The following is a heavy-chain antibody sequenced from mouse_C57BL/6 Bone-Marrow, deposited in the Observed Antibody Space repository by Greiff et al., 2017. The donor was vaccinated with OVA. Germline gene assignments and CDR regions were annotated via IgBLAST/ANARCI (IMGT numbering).Heavy chain of an antibody. CDR1: GYTFTSYG. CDR2: IYPRSGNT. Sequence: QVQLKQSGAELARPGASVKLSCKASGYTFTSYGISWVKQRTGQGLEWIGEIYPRSGNTYYNEKFKGKATLTADKSSSTAYMELRSLTSEDSAVYFCARDRGPPFAYWGQGTLVTVSA. J-gene: IGHJ3*01. CDR3: ARDRGPPFAY. V-gene: IGHV1-81*01.